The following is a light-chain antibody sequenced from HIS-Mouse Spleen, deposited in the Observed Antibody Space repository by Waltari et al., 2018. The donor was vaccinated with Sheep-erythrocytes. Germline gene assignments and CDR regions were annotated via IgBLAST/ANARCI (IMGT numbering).Light chain of an antibody. Sequence: SYELTQPPSVSVSPGQTASITGSGDKLGDKYACWYQQKPGQSPVLVIYQDSKRPSGIPERFSGSNSGNTATLTISGTQAMDEADYYCQVWDSSTAWVFGGGTKLTVL. J-gene: IGLJ3*02. CDR1: KLGDKY. V-gene: IGLV3-1*01. CDR2: QDS. CDR3: QVWDSSTAWV.